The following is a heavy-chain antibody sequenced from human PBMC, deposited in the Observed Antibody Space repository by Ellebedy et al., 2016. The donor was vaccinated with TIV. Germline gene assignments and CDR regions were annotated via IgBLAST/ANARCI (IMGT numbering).Heavy chain of an antibody. CDR2: IYSSVNT. J-gene: IGHJ4*02. CDR3: ARTYSAYDPFDS. CDR1: GASVSGGSYS. Sequence: MPGGSLRLSCSVSGASVSGGSYSWNWIRQSPGKGLEWIGNIYSSVNTNYNPSLKSRVTISVETSKNQFSLKLRSVTAADTAVYYCARTYSAYDPFDSWGQGSLVTVSS. V-gene: IGHV4-61*01. D-gene: IGHD5-12*01.